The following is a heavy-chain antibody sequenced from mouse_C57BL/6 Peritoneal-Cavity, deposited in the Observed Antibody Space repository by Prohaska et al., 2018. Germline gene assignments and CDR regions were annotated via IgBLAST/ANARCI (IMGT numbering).Heavy chain of an antibody. Sequence: DVQLQESGPGLVKPSQSLSLTCSVTGYSITSGYYWNWIRQFPGNKLEWMGCISYDGSNNYNPSLKNRIAITRDTYKNQFFLKLNSVTTEDTATYYCARGTIYDGYYHFAYWGQVTLVTVSA. J-gene: IGHJ3*01. V-gene: IGHV3-6*01. CDR1: GYSITSGYY. CDR2: ISYDGSN. D-gene: IGHD2-3*01. CDR3: ARGTIYDGYYHFAY.